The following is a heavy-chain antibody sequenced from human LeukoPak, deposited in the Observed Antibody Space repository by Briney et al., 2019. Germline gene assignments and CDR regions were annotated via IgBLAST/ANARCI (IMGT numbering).Heavy chain of an antibody. CDR3: ARGGATDAFDI. V-gene: IGHV4-59*01. D-gene: IGHD1-26*01. J-gene: IGHJ3*02. CDR1: GGSISSYY. CDR2: IYYSGST. Sequence: PSETLSLTCTVSGGSISSYYWSWIRQPPGKGLEWIGYIYYSGSTNYNPSLKSRVTISVDTSKSQFSLKLSSVTAADTAVYYCARGGATDAFDIWGQGTMVTVSS.